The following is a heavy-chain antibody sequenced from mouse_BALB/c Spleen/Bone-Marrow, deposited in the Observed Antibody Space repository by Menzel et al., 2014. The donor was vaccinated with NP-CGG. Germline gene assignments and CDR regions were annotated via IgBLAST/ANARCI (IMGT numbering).Heavy chain of an antibody. J-gene: IGHJ2*01. V-gene: IGHV5-9*03. Sequence: EVKLMESGGGLVKPGGSLKLSCAASGFTFSSYTMSWVRQTPEKRLEWVATISSGGGNTYYPDSVKGRFTISRGNAKNNLYLQMSSLRSEDTALYYCARCGYGIYYYFDYWGQGTTLTVSS. CDR2: ISSGGGNT. CDR3: ARCGYGIYYYFDY. D-gene: IGHD2-10*02. CDR1: GFTFSSYT.